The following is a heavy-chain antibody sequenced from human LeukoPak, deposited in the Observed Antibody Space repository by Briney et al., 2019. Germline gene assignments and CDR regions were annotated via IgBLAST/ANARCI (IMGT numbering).Heavy chain of an antibody. J-gene: IGHJ3*02. CDR3: ARCGGDCYSGADDAFDI. V-gene: IGHV3-48*01. Sequence: PGGSLRLSCAASGFTFSTYSMNWVRQAPGKGLEWVSYISSSSSTIYYADSVKGRFTISRDNAKNSLYLQMNSLRAEDTAVYYCARCGGDCYSGADDAFDIWGQGTMVTVSS. CDR2: ISSSSSTI. D-gene: IGHD2-21*02. CDR1: GFTFSTYS.